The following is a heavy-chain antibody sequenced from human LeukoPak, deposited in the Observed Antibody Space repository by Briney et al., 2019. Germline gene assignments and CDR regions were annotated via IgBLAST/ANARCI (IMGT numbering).Heavy chain of an antibody. V-gene: IGHV3-11*01. CDR1: GFTFSDYY. CDR3: VRDGTSRVVPAALDY. Sequence: GGSLRLSCAASGFTFSDYYMSWIRQAPGKGLEWVSYISSSGSTIYYADSVKGRFTISRDNAKNSLYLQMNSLKAEDTAVYYCVRDGTSRVVPAALDYWGQGTLVTVSS. D-gene: IGHD2-2*01. J-gene: IGHJ4*02. CDR2: ISSSGSTI.